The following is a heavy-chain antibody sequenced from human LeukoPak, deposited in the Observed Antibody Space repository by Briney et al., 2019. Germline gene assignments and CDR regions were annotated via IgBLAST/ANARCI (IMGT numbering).Heavy chain of an antibody. Sequence: PGGSLRLSCAASGFTFSDYYMSWIRQAPGKGLEWVSYISSSGSTIYYADSVKGRFTISRDNAKNSLYLQMNSLRAEDMAVYYCARSRSSGWSRYYFDYWGQGTLVTVSS. CDR3: ARSRSSGWSRYYFDY. J-gene: IGHJ4*02. D-gene: IGHD6-19*01. CDR2: ISSSGSTI. CDR1: GFTFSDYY. V-gene: IGHV3-11*01.